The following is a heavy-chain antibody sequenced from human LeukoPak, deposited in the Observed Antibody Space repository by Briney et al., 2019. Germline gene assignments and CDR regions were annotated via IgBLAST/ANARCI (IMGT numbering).Heavy chain of an antibody. CDR1: GGSVSSGAYS. J-gene: IGHJ4*02. V-gene: IGHV4-30-2*01. CDR3: ARNSGGRRSGNYDFDY. D-gene: IGHD3-10*01. Sequence: PSQTLSLTCAVSGGSVSSGAYSWSWIRQQPRKGLEWIGYIYHSGNTYYNPSLKSRVTISVDRSKNQFSLKLRSVTAADTAVYYCARNSGGRRSGNYDFDYWGQGTLVTVSS. CDR2: IYHSGNT.